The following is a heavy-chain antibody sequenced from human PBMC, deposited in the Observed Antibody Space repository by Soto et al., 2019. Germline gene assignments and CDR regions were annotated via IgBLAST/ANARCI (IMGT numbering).Heavy chain of an antibody. CDR2: IYHSGST. CDR1: GGSISSSNW. D-gene: IGHD3-10*01. Sequence: PSETLALTCAVSGGSISSSNWWSWVRQPPGKGLEWIGEIYHSGSTNYNPSLKSRVTISVDKSKNQFSLKLSSVTAADTAVYYCAREAGYYGSGSYTIDYWGQGTLVTVSS. J-gene: IGHJ4*02. V-gene: IGHV4-4*02. CDR3: AREAGYYGSGSYTIDY.